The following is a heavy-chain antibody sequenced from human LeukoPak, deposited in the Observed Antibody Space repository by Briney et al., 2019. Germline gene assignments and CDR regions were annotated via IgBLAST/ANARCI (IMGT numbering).Heavy chain of an antibody. V-gene: IGHV3-9*01. CDR2: ISWSSGRI. J-gene: IGHJ4*02. Sequence: GRSLRLSCAASGFTFDDYAMHWVRQVPGKGLEWVSGISWSSGRIDCADSVKGRFTISRDNAKNSLYLQMNSLRAEDTALYYCAKDMGYYYDTSGFLDYWGQGTLVTIS. CDR1: GFTFDDYA. CDR3: AKDMGYYYDTSGFLDY. D-gene: IGHD3-22*01.